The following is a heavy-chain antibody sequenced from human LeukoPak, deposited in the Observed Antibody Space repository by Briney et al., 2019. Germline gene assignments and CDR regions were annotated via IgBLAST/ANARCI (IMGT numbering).Heavy chain of an antibody. Sequence: GASVKVSCKASGHSFTSHYMHWVRQAPGQGLEWLGLINPSGSSTLYAQKFQGRVTMTTDTSTSTAYMELRSLRSDDTAVYYCARGFAPKYYGSGSYYDDHDYWGQGTLVTVSS. CDR1: GHSFTSHY. D-gene: IGHD3-10*01. CDR3: ARGFAPKYYGSGSYYDDHDY. CDR2: INPSGSST. V-gene: IGHV1-46*01. J-gene: IGHJ4*02.